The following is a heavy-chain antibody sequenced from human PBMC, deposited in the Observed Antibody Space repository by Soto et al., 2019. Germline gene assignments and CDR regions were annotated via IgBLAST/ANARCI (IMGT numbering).Heavy chain of an antibody. Sequence: SETLSLTCTVSGGSISSYYWSWIRQPPGKGLEWIGYIYYSGSTNYNPSLKSRVTISVDTSKNQFSLKLSSVTAADTAVYYCARSSYDFWSGQSPPPFDYWGQGTLVTVSS. CDR1: GGSISSYY. V-gene: IGHV4-59*08. CDR3: ARSSYDFWSGQSPPPFDY. D-gene: IGHD3-3*01. J-gene: IGHJ4*02. CDR2: IYYSGST.